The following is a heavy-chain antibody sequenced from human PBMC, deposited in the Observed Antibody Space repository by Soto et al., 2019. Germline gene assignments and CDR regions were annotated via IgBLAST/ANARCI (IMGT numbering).Heavy chain of an antibody. CDR3: ARDASRDDILTGYQYPYYYYGMDV. CDR2: ISYDGSNK. CDR1: GFTFSSYA. Sequence: PGGSLRLSCAASGFTFSSYAMHWVRQAPGKGLEWVAVISYDGSNKYYADSVKGRFTISRDNSKNTLYLQMNSLRAEDTAVHYCARDASRDDILTGYQYPYYYYGMDVWGQGTTVTVSS. D-gene: IGHD3-9*01. J-gene: IGHJ6*02. V-gene: IGHV3-30-3*01.